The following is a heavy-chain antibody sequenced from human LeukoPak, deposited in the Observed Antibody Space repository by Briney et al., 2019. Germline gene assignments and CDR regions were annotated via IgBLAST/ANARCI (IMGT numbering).Heavy chain of an antibody. CDR2: IIPLSGTA. CDR1: GGTFSSFA. Sequence: SVKVSCKASGGTFSSFAFSWVRQAPGRGLEWMGGIIPLSGTANYAQRFQGRVTITTDESTTTAYMDLTSLRSEDTAVYYCARGLTTGTTILWFDSWGQGTLATVSS. D-gene: IGHD1-1*01. CDR3: ARGLTTGTTILWFDS. J-gene: IGHJ5*01. V-gene: IGHV1-69*05.